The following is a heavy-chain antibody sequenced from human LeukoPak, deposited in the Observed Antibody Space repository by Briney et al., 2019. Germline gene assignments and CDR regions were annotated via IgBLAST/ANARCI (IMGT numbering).Heavy chain of an antibody. CDR2: ISGSGGST. D-gene: IGHD3-22*01. CDR3: AKERYYYDSSGYSPGDY. Sequence: GGSLRLSCAASGFTFSSYAMSWVRQAPGKGLEWVSAISGSGGSTYYADSVKGRFTISRDNSKNTLYLQMNSLRAEDTAVYYCAKERYYYDSSGYSPGDYWGQGTLVTVSS. V-gene: IGHV3-23*01. CDR1: GFTFSSYA. J-gene: IGHJ4*02.